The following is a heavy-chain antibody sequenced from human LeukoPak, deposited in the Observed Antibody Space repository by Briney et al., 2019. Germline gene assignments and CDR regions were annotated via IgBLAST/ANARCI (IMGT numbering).Heavy chain of an antibody. D-gene: IGHD5-12*01. Sequence: PGGSLRLSCTASGFIFNNYWMTWLRQAPGMGLEWVANIERRGSLKSYVDSVEGRFTISRDNAQNSLYLQMNSLRVEDTAVYYCARDADYHIDGRWYDAFDMWGLGTRVTVAS. CDR3: ARDADYHIDGRWYDAFDM. CDR1: GFIFNNYW. V-gene: IGHV3-7*01. J-gene: IGHJ3*02. CDR2: IERRGSLK.